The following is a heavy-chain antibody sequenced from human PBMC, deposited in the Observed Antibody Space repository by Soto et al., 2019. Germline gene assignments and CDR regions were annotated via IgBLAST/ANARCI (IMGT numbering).Heavy chain of an antibody. CDR1: GYRFPIYW. J-gene: IGHJ3*02. D-gene: IGHD6-13*01. CDR3: ARTIAAGPNDAFDI. V-gene: IGHV5-51*01. CDR2: VYPGDSDT. Sequence: GESLKLSCKGSGYRFPIYWIGWVRQMLGKGPEWMGTVYPGDSDTKYSPSFQGRVTISADKSIAIVYLQWSSLKASDTAMYYCARTIAAGPNDAFDIWGQGTMVTVSS.